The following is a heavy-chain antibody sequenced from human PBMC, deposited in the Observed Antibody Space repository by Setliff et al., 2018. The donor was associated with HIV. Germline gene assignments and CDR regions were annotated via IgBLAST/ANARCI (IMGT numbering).Heavy chain of an antibody. Sequence: TLSLTCTVSGGSISSGFYYWSWIRQPAGKGLEWIGHIYTVGNTNYNPSLNSRVTISVDTSKNQFSLELSSVTAADTAVYYCARATVAQGWFDPWGRGTLVTVSS. V-gene: IGHV4-61*09. D-gene: IGHD2-15*01. CDR2: IYTVGNT. J-gene: IGHJ5*02. CDR3: ARATVAQGWFDP. CDR1: GGSISSGFYY.